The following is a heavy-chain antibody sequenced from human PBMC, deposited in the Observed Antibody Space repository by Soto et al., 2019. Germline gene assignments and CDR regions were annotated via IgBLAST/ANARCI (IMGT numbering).Heavy chain of an antibody. CDR3: AREQRKDYGSGSYHAY. CDR2: ISSSSSTI. V-gene: IGHV3-48*02. D-gene: IGHD3-10*01. Sequence: EVQLVESGGGLVQPGGSLRLSCAASGFTFSSYSMNWVRQAPGKGLEWVSYISSSSSTIYYADSVKGRFTISRDNAKNSLYLQMNSLRDEDTAVYYCAREQRKDYGSGSYHAYWGQGTLVTVSS. J-gene: IGHJ4*02. CDR1: GFTFSSYS.